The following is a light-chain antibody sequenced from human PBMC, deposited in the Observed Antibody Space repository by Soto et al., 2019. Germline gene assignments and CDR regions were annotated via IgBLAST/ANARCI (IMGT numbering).Light chain of an antibody. Sequence: QSVLTQSPSASASLGASVKLTCTLRSLHSGYAIAWHQQQPEKGPRYLMKLDSDGSHTKGDAIPDRFSGSSSGAERYLTISSLQSEDDADYYCQTWGTGIHVVFGGGTKLIVL. V-gene: IGLV4-69*01. J-gene: IGLJ2*01. CDR2: LDSDGSH. CDR3: QTWGTGIHVV. CDR1: SLHSGYA.